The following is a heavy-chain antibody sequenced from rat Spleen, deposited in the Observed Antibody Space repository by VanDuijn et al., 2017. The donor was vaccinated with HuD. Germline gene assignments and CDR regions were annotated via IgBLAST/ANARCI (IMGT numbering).Heavy chain of an antibody. CDR2: IRNKANGYTT. D-gene: IGHD4-3*01. CDR3: ARGQSGMDA. CDR1: GFTFTDFY. Sequence: EVKLLESGGGLVQPGGSMRLSCAASGFTFTDFYMNWIRQPAGKAPEWLGFIRNKANGYTTEYNPSVKGRFTISRDNTQNMLYLQMNTLRAEDTATYYCARGQSGMDAWGQGASVTVSS. J-gene: IGHJ4*01. V-gene: IGHV7-7*01.